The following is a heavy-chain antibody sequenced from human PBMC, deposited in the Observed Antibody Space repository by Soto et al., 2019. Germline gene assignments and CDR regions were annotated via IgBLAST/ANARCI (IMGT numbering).Heavy chain of an antibody. CDR3: AHSDWSGYYDNNWFDP. J-gene: IGHJ5*02. CDR1: GFSLSTSGVG. D-gene: IGHD3-3*01. CDR2: IYWDDDK. V-gene: IGHV2-5*02. Sequence: QITLKESGPTLVKPTQTLTLTCTFSGFSLSTSGVGVGWIRQPPGKALEWLALIYWDDDKRYSPSLKSRLTIPKDTSKNQVVLTMTNMDPVDTATYYCAHSDWSGYYDNNWFDPWGQGTLVTVSS.